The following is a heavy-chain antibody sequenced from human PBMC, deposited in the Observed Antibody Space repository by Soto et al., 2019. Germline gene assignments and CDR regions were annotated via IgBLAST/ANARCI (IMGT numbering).Heavy chain of an antibody. CDR1: GFSLSTSGVG. V-gene: IGHV2-5*01. J-gene: IGHJ5*02. CDR3: AHRLLNYDFWSGYDWFDP. D-gene: IGHD3-3*01. Sequence: QITLKESGPTLVNPTQTLTLTCTFSGFSLSTSGVGVGWIRQPQGKALEWLALIYWNDDKRYSPSLKSRLTITKYTSKNQVVLTMTNMDPVDTATYYCAHRLLNYDFWSGYDWFDPWGQATLVTVSS. CDR2: IYWNDDK.